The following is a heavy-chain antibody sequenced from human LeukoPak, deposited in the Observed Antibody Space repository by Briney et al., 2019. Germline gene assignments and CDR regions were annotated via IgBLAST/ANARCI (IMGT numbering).Heavy chain of an antibody. CDR2: ISYDGSNQ. J-gene: IGHJ4*02. Sequence: GRSLRLSCAASGFTFSRYAMHWVRQAPGKGLEWMAVISYDGSNQYYADSVKGRFTISRDNSKNTLSLQMNSLRAEDTAVYYCASPTVTTGFDYWGQGTLVTVSS. D-gene: IGHD4-17*01. CDR1: GFTFSRYA. CDR3: ASPTVTTGFDY. V-gene: IGHV3-30*04.